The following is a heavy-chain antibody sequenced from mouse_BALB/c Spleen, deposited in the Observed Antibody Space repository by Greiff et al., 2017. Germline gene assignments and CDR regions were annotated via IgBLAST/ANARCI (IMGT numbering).Heavy chain of an antibody. V-gene: IGHV1-7*01. Sequence: VQLQQSGAELAKPGASVKMSCKASGYTFTSYWMHWVKQRPGQGLEWIGYINPSTGYTEYNQKFKDKATLTADKSSSTAYMQLSSLTSEDSAVYYCATSTMITTGYFDYWGQGTTLTVSS. CDR1: GYTFTSYW. CDR3: ATSTMITTGYFDY. D-gene: IGHD2-4*01. J-gene: IGHJ2*01. CDR2: INPSTGYT.